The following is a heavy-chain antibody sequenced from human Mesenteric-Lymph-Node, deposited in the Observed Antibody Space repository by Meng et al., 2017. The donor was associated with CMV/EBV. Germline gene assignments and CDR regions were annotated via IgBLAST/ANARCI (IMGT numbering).Heavy chain of an antibody. Sequence: GESLKISCAASGFTFSSYWMHWVRQAPGKGLVWVSRINSDGSSTRYADSVKGRFTISRDNAKSTLYLQMNSLRDEDTAMYYCVRDAGYSTSVGFSFYYGLDVWGHGTTVTVSS. CDR1: GFTFSSYW. D-gene: IGHD1-26*01. CDR2: INSDGSST. CDR3: VRDAGYSTSVGFSFYYGLDV. J-gene: IGHJ6*02. V-gene: IGHV3-74*01.